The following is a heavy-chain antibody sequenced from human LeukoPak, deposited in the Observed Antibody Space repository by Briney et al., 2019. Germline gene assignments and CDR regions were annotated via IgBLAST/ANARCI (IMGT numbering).Heavy chain of an antibody. Sequence: GGSLRLSCAASGFTFSDYYMSWIRQAPGKGLEWVSAISGSGGSTYYADSVKGRFTISRDNSKNTLYLQMNSLRAEDTAVYYCAKEGMATRLFDYWGQGTLVTVSS. D-gene: IGHD5-24*01. J-gene: IGHJ4*02. CDR2: ISGSGGST. V-gene: IGHV3-23*01. CDR3: AKEGMATRLFDY. CDR1: GFTFSDYY.